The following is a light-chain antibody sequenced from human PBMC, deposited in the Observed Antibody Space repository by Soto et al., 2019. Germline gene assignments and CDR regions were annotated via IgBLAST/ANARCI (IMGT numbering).Light chain of an antibody. V-gene: IGKV1-5*03. Sequence: DIQMTQSPSTLSASAGDRVTITCRASQSISSWLAWYQQKPGRAPNLLIYKASSLESGVPSRFSGSGSGTEFTLTISSLRPDDFATYYCQQYNSFPFTFGGGTKVEIK. CDR2: KAS. J-gene: IGKJ4*01. CDR3: QQYNSFPFT. CDR1: QSISSW.